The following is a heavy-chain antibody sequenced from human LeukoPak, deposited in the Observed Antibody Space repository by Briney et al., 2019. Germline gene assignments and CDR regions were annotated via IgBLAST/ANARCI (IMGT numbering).Heavy chain of an antibody. CDR3: ARVPPDYYDSSGYRHDAFDI. D-gene: IGHD3-22*01. V-gene: IGHV4-59*01. CDR1: GGSISDYY. CDR2: FYNSGSS. J-gene: IGHJ3*02. Sequence: SETLSLTCTVSGGSISDYYRGWIRQPPGKGLEWIGYFYNSGSSTHNPSLKSRVTISVDTSKNQFSLKLSSVTAADTAVYYCARVPPDYYDSSGYRHDAFDIWGQGTMVTVSS.